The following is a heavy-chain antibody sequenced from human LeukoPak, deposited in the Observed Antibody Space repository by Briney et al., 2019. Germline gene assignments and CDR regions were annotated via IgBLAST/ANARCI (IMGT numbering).Heavy chain of an antibody. CDR3: ARGPGPIAGAKNPFDI. V-gene: IGHV3-30*01. Sequence: GGSLRLSCAASGFTFSAYAMHWVRQAPGKGLECVAVISYDGSNKYYADSVKGRFTISGDNSKDTLYLQMNGLRPEDTAVYYCARGPGPIAGAKNPFDIWGQGTMVTVSS. J-gene: IGHJ3*02. D-gene: IGHD1-26*01. CDR2: ISYDGSNK. CDR1: GFTFSAYA.